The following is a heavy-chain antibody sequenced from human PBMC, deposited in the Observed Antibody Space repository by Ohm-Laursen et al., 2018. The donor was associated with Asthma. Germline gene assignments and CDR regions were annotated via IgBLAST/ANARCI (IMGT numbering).Heavy chain of an antibody. D-gene: IGHD3-16*01. J-gene: IGHJ4*02. CDR1: GFTFSNYN. CDR3: AAWGPRIY. Sequence: SLRLSCAASGFTFSNYNMIWVRQAPGKGLDWVSSITTGSSTIYYADSVRGRFTVSTDKVTNSLYLQINSLIPEDTAVYYCAAWGPRIYWGKGTLVTASS. V-gene: IGHV3-48*01. CDR2: ITTGSSTI.